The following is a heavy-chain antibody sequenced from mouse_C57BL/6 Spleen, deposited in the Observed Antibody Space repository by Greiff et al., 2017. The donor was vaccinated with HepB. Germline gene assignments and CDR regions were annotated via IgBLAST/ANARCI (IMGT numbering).Heavy chain of an antibody. CDR2: ISDGGSYT. J-gene: IGHJ3*01. V-gene: IGHV5-4*01. CDR3: ARAYSNLAWFAY. D-gene: IGHD2-5*01. CDR1: GFTFSSYA. Sequence: EVQRVESGGGLVKPGGSLKLSCAASGFTFSSYAMSWVRQTPEKRLEWVATISDGGSYTYYPDNVKGRFTISRDNAKNNLYLQMSHLKSEDTAMYYCARAYSNLAWFAYWGQGTLVTVSA.